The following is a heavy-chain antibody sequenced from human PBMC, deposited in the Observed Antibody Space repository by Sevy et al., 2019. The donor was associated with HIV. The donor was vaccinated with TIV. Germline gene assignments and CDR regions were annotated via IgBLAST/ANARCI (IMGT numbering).Heavy chain of an antibody. J-gene: IGHJ6*02. V-gene: IGHV3-23*01. D-gene: IGHD3-9*01. Sequence: GGSLRLSCAASGFTFSSYAMSWVRQAPGKGLEWVSAISGSGGSTYYADSVKGRFTISRDNSKNTLYLQRNSLRAEDTAVYYCAKGTSYDILTGYLGYGMDVWGQGTTVTVSS. CDR1: GFTFSSYA. CDR3: AKGTSYDILTGYLGYGMDV. CDR2: ISGSGGST.